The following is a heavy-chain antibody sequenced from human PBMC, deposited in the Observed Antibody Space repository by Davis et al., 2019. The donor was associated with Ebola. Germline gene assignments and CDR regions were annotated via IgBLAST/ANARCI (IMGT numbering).Heavy chain of an antibody. J-gene: IGHJ4*02. Sequence: GGSLRFSCAASGFTFDDYAMHWVRQAPGKGLEWVSGINWNAGTIVYADSVRGRFTISRDNAKNSLYLQINSLRAEDTAVYYCARLVSYSSGWYDYFDYWGQGTVVTVSS. CDR2: INWNAGTI. V-gene: IGHV3-9*01. D-gene: IGHD6-19*01. CDR3: ARLVSYSSGWYDYFDY. CDR1: GFTFDDYA.